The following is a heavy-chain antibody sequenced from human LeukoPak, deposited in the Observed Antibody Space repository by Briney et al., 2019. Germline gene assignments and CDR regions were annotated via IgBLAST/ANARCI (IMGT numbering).Heavy chain of an antibody. J-gene: IGHJ4*02. V-gene: IGHV1-3*01. Sequence: ASVKVSCKASGYTFTSYAMHWVRQAPGQRLEWMGWINAGNGNTKYSQKFQGRVTITRDTSASTAYVELSSLRSEDTAVYYCARTTVTTSFMTNWGQGTLVTVSS. CDR2: INAGNGNT. CDR1: GYTFTSYA. CDR3: ARTTVTTSFMTN. D-gene: IGHD4-17*01.